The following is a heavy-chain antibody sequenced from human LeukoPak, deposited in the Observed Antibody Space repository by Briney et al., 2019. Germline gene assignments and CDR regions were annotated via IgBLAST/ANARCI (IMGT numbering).Heavy chain of an antibody. D-gene: IGHD5-12*01. CDR2: IKSKTDGGTT. V-gene: IGHV3-15*01. CDR3: TTEYSSYDFLVHFDY. J-gene: IGHJ4*02. CDR1: GFTFSNAW. Sequence: GGSLRLSCAASGFTFSNAWMSWVRQAPGKGLEWVGRIKSKTDGGTTDYAAPVKGRFTISRDDSKNTLYLQMNSLKTEDTAVYYCTTEYSSYDFLVHFDYWGQGTLVTVSS.